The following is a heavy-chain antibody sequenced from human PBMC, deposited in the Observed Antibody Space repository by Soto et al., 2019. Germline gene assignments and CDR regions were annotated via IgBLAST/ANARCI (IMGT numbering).Heavy chain of an antibody. V-gene: IGHV3-23*01. CDR3: VKDDGGYPSTAPH. CDR1: GITISNYP. D-gene: IGHD3-22*01. CDR2: ISGSGDRT. Sequence: EVQLLESGGGLVQPGGSLRLSCAASGITISNYPMSWVRQAPGKGLDWVSGISGSGDRTYYADSAKGRFTISKDISKNSLSLQLDNLGVEDTAVYFWVKDDGGYPSTAPHWGQGTRVTVSS. J-gene: IGHJ4*02.